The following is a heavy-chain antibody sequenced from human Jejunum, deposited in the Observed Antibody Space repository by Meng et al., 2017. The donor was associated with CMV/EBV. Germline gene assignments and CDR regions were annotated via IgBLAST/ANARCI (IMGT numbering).Heavy chain of an antibody. V-gene: IGHV4-39*07. J-gene: IGHJ4*02. CDR3: VRDHGSSSWFFY. D-gene: IGHD6-13*01. CDR2: IFDSGSA. Sequence: LDLQRSGPGRGKPSETRSPTCTALGGSVNRNTSSWGWIRQPPGKSLEWIGTIFDSGSAFYNPSLQSRVSVSIDMSRNQLSLSLSSVTAADTAVYYCVRDHGSSSWFFYWGQGTLVTVSS. CDR1: GGSVNRNTSS.